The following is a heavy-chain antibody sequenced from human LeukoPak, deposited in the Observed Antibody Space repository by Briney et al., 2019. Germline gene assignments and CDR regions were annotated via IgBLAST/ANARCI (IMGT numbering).Heavy chain of an antibody. CDR1: GYTFTGYY. J-gene: IGHJ4*02. CDR3: ARGVRVVPAAVGRRASGAEDY. D-gene: IGHD2-2*01. Sequence: GATVKVSCKASGYTFTGYYMHWVRQAPGQGLEWMGWINPNSGGTNYAQKFQGRVTMTSDTSISTAYMELSRLRSDDTAVYYCARGVRVVPAAVGRRASGAEDYWGQGTLVTVSS. V-gene: IGHV1-2*02. CDR2: INPNSGGT.